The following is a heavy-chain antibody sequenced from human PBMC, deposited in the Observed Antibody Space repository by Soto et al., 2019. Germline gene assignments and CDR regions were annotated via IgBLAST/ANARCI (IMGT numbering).Heavy chain of an antibody. CDR3: ASSFEKSYGLSDY. V-gene: IGHV1-69*06. CDR2: IIPIFGTA. CDR1: GGTFSSYA. Sequence: SVKVSCKASGGTFSSYAISWVRQAPGQGLEWMGGIIPIFGTANYAQKFQGRVTITADKSTSTAYMELSSLRSEDTAVYYCASSFEKSYGLSDYWGQGTLVTVSS. D-gene: IGHD5-18*01. J-gene: IGHJ4*02.